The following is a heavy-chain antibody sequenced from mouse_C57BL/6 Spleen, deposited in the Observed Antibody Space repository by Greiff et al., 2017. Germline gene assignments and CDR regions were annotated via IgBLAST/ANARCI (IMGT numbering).Heavy chain of an antibody. CDR3: AHTTLSYFDD. V-gene: IGHV1-55*01. CDR2: IYPGSGST. Sequence: QVQLKQSGAELVKPGASVKMSCKASGYTFTSYWITWVKQRPGQGLEWIGDIYPGSGSTNYNEKFKSKATLTVDTSSSTAYMQLSSLTSEDSAVYYCAHTTLSYFDDWGQGTTLTVSS. D-gene: IGHD1-1*01. J-gene: IGHJ2*01. CDR1: GYTFTSYW.